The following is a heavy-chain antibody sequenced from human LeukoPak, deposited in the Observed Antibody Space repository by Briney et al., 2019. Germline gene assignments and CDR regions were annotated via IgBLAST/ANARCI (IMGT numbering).Heavy chain of an antibody. J-gene: IGHJ6*04. D-gene: IGHD5-18*01. CDR1: GFTFSGSA. Sequence: GGSLRLSCAASGFTFSGSAMHWVRQASGKGLEWVGRIRSKANSYATAYAASVKGRFTISRDNAKNSLYLQMNSLRAEDTAVYYCARDSDSYGYSMSQFDYWGKGTTVTVSS. V-gene: IGHV3-73*01. CDR2: IRSKANSYAT. CDR3: ARDSDSYGYSMSQFDY.